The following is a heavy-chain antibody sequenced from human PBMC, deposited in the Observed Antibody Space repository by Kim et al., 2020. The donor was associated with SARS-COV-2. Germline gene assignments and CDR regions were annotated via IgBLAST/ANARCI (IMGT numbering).Heavy chain of an antibody. CDR2: IFYTGKT. J-gene: IGHJ4*02. D-gene: IGHD6-19*01. CDR3: ARLPDINGWPFDY. CDR1: GASVGSDY. V-gene: IGHV4-59*08. Sequence: SETLSLTCTVSGASVGSDYLTWIRQPPGRGLEWIGYIFYTGKTSYNPSLKSRVSLSLDTSRNQFSMKLHSVTAADTAVYFCARLPDINGWPFDYWAQGTLVTVSS.